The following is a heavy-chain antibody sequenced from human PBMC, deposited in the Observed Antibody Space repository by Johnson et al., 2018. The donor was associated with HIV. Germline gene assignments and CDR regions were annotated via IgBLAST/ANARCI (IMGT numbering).Heavy chain of an antibody. CDR1: GFTFDDFA. V-gene: IGHV3-9*01. CDR2: ISWNSNSI. D-gene: IGHD4-17*01. CDR3: ARDASYGDYAFDI. Sequence: VQLVESGGGLVQPGGSLRLSCAASGFTFDDFAMHWVRQAPGKGLEWVSGISWNSNSIGYADSVKGRFTISSDNAKNSLYLQLNSLRAEDTAVYYCARDASYGDYAFDIWGQGTMVTVSS. J-gene: IGHJ3*02.